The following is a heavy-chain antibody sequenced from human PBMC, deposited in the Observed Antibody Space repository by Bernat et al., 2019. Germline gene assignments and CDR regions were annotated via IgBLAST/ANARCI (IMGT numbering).Heavy chain of an antibody. Sequence: QVQLQQWGAGLLKPSETLSLTCAVYGGSFSGYYWSWIRQPPGKGLEWIGEINHSGSTNYNPYLKSRVTITVDTSKHQFSLKLSSQTGADTAVYYCARGDVVASDAFDIWGQGTMVTVSS. J-gene: IGHJ3*02. CDR3: ARGDVVASDAFDI. V-gene: IGHV4-34*01. CDR1: GGSFSGYY. D-gene: IGHD2-15*01. CDR2: INHSGST.